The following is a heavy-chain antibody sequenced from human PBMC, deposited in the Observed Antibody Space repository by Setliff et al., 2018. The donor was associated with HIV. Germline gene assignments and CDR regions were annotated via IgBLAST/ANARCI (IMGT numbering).Heavy chain of an antibody. J-gene: IGHJ6*03. CDR1: GFTLSSHS. CDR3: ARDRVESQWFGDLNYMDV. D-gene: IGHD3-10*01. CDR2: ISTSGSYI. Sequence: GGSLRLSCAVSGFTLSSHSMNWVRQAPGKGLEWVSFISTSGSYIYYADSVKGRFTISRDNARKSLYLQMNSLRAEDTAIYYCARDRVESQWFGDLNYMDVWGKGTTVTVSS. V-gene: IGHV3-21*04.